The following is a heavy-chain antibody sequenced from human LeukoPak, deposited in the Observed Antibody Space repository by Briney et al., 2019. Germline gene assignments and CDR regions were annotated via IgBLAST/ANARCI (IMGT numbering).Heavy chain of an antibody. CDR3: ARGIEIFGEYVDGFDT. D-gene: IGHD3-16*01. CDR1: GFTFSSYE. J-gene: IGHJ3*02. V-gene: IGHV3-48*03. CDR2: ISKSGSSI. Sequence: PGGSLRLSCAASGFTFSSYEMNWVRQAPGKGLEWLSYISKSGSSIYYADSVKGRFTISRDIAKNSLYLRMNSLRAEDTAVYYCARGIEIFGEYVDGFDTWGQGTRVIVSS.